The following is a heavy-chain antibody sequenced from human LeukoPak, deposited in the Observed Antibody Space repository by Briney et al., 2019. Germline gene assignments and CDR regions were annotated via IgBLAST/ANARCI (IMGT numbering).Heavy chain of an antibody. J-gene: IGHJ5*02. CDR3: ATYSSGYYGSNWFDP. CDR2: IYYSGST. V-gene: IGHV4-30-4*07. CDR1: GGSISSGGYS. Sequence: PSETLSLTCAVSGGSISSGGYSWSWIRQLPGKGLEWIGYIYYSGSTYYNPSLKSRVTISVDTSKNQFSLKLSSVTAADTAVYYCATYSSGYYGSNWFDPWGQGTLVTVSS. D-gene: IGHD3-22*01.